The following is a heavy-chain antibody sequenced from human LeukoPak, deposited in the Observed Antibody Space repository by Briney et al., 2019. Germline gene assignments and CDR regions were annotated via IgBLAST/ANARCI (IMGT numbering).Heavy chain of an antibody. CDR3: ARSENCSSTSCYWTLVDY. CDR1: GYTFTGYY. Sequence: ASVKVSCKASGYTFTGYYMHWVRQAPGQGLEWMGWINPNSGGTNYAQKFQGRVTMTRDTSISTAYMELSRLRSDDTAVYYCARSENCSSTSCYWTLVDYWGQGTLVTVSS. J-gene: IGHJ4*02. D-gene: IGHD2-2*01. V-gene: IGHV1-2*02. CDR2: INPNSGGT.